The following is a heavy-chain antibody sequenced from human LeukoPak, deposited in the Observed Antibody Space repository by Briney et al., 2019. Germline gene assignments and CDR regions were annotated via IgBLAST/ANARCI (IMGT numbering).Heavy chain of an antibody. J-gene: IGHJ4*02. CDR3: ARSDFWSGYHRGYFDY. CDR2: IKQDGSGK. Sequence: PGGSLRLSCAASGFTFSSYWMSWVRQAPGKGLEWVAKIKQDGSGKYYVDSVKGRFTISRDNAENSLYLHMNSLRVEDTAVYYCARSDFWSGYHRGYFDYWGQGTLVTVSS. D-gene: IGHD3-3*01. V-gene: IGHV3-7*05. CDR1: GFTFSSYW.